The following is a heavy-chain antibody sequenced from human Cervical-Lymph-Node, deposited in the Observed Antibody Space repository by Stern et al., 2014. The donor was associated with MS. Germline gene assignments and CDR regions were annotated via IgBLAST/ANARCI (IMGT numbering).Heavy chain of an antibody. CDR2: INPNSGGT. V-gene: IGHV1-2*06. J-gene: IGHJ4*02. CDR3: ARLEGEQQLGDDY. CDR1: GYTFTGYY. D-gene: IGHD6-13*01. Sequence: VQLVESGAEVKKPGASVKVSCKASGYTFTGYYMHWVRQAPGQGLEWMGRINPNSGGTNYAQKFQGRVTMTRDTSISTAYMELSRLRSDDTAVYYCARLEGEQQLGDDYWGQGTLVTVSS.